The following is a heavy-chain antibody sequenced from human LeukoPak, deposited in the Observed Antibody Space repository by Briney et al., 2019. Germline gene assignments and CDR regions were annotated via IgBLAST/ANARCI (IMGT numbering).Heavy chain of an antibody. J-gene: IGHJ4*02. CDR2: ISYDGGNR. V-gene: IGHV3-30*04. Sequence: GGSLRLSCAASGFTFSNYGMHWVRQAPGKGLEWVAVISYDGGNRYYADSVQGRFTISRDNSKNTLYLQMNSLRAEDTAVYYCARRSGSYPHYWGQGTLVTVSS. D-gene: IGHD1-26*01. CDR3: ARRSGSYPHY. CDR1: GFTFSNYG.